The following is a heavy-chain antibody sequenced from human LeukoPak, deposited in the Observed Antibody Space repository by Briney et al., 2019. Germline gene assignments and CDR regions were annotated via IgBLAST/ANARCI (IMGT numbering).Heavy chain of an antibody. CDR3: ARTENSGYDYDYYYYMDV. CDR2: IIPIFGTA. D-gene: IGHD5-12*01. V-gene: IGHV1-69*13. J-gene: IGHJ6*03. Sequence: SVNVSCKASGGTFSSYAISWVRQAPGQGLEWMGGIIPIFGTANYAQKFQGRVTITADESTSTAYMELSSLRSEDTAVYYCARTENSGYDYDYYYYMDVWGKGTTVTVSS. CDR1: GGTFSSYA.